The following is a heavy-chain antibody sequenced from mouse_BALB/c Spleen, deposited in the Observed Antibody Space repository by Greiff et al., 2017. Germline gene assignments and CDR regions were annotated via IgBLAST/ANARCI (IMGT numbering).Heavy chain of an antibody. Sequence: EVQVVESGGGLVKPGGSLKLSCAASGFTFSDYYMYWVRQTPEKRLEWVATISDGGSYTYYPDSVKGRFTISRDNAKNNLYLQMSSLKSEDTAMYYCARENGKDYAMDYWGQGTSVTVSS. CDR1: GFTFSDYY. CDR3: ARENGKDYAMDY. D-gene: IGHD2-1*01. V-gene: IGHV5-4*02. J-gene: IGHJ4*01. CDR2: ISDGGSYT.